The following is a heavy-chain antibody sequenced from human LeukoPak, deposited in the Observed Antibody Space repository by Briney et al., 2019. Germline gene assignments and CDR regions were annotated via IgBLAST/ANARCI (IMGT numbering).Heavy chain of an antibody. Sequence: RSGGSLRLSCAASGFSVSSSYMSWVRQAPGKGLEWVSSISSSSSYIYYADSVKGRFTISRDNAKNSLYLQMNSLRAEDTAVYYCAREPTTVTTRRYFDYWGQGTLVTVSS. CDR1: GFSVSSSY. J-gene: IGHJ4*02. V-gene: IGHV3-21*01. D-gene: IGHD4-17*01. CDR3: AREPTTVTTRRYFDY. CDR2: ISSSSSYI.